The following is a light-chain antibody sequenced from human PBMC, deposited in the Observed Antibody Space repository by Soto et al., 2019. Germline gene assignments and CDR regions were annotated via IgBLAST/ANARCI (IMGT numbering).Light chain of an antibody. V-gene: IGKV1-5*01. J-gene: IGKJ1*01. CDR2: DAP. CDR3: QQYSTYPWT. CDR1: QSISSW. Sequence: DIQMTQSPSTLSASVGDRVTITCRASQSISSWLAWYQQKPGKAPKVLIFDAPSLESGVPSRFSGSGSATEFTLNIGSLQPDDFETDYCQQYSTYPWTLGQGTKVDI.